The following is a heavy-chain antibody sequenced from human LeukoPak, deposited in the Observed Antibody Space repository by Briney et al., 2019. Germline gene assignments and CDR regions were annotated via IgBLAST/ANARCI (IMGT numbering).Heavy chain of an antibody. Sequence: GGSLRLSCAASGFTFSSYAMHWVRQAPGKGLEWVAVISYDGSNKYYADSVKGRFTISRDNSKNTLYLQMNSLRAEDTAVYYCARLVVTEFDYWGQGTLVTVSS. V-gene: IGHV3-30-3*01. CDR3: ARLVVTEFDY. J-gene: IGHJ4*02. CDR1: GFTFSSYA. D-gene: IGHD2-21*02. CDR2: ISYDGSNK.